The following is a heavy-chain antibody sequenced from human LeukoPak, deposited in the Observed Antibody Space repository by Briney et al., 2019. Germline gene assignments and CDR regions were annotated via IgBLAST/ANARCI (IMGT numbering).Heavy chain of an antibody. D-gene: IGHD3-9*01. CDR3: ARDLADILTGYYTFAMDV. J-gene: IGHJ6*02. CDR2: IYTSGST. V-gene: IGHV4-4*07. CDR1: GGSFNSYY. Sequence: PSETLSLTCTVSGGSFNSYYWSWIRQPAGKGLEGIGRIYTSGSTNFNTSLKSRVTMSVDTSKKQFSLTLSSVTAADTAVYYCARDLADILTGYYTFAMDVWGQGTTVTVSS.